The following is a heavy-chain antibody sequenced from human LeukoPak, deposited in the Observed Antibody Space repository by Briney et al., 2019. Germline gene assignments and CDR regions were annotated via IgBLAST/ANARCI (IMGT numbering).Heavy chain of an antibody. J-gene: IGHJ4*02. CDR1: GFTFSSYS. V-gene: IGHV3-21*01. D-gene: IGHD2-2*01. CDR2: ISSSSSYI. Sequence: GGSLGLSCAASGFTFSSYSMNWVRQAPGKGLEWVSSISSSSSYIYYADSVKGRFTISRDNAKNSLYLQMNSLRAEDTAVYHCAREAYCSSTSCPYFDYWGQGTLVTVSS. CDR3: AREAYCSSTSCPYFDY.